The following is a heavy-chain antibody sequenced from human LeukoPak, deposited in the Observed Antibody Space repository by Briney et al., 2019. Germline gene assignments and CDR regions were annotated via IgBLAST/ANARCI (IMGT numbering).Heavy chain of an antibody. CDR3: ARDAGSSGWRQGDS. V-gene: IGHV1-18*01. CDR2: ISAYNGNT. D-gene: IGHD6-19*01. CDR1: GYTFSSYG. Sequence: ASVKVSCKASGYTFSSYGISWVRQAPGQGLEWMGWISAYNGNTNYAQKFQGRVTMTTDTSTSTAYMEIRSLTSGDTAIYYCARDAGSSGWRQGDSWGQGTLVTVSS. J-gene: IGHJ4*02.